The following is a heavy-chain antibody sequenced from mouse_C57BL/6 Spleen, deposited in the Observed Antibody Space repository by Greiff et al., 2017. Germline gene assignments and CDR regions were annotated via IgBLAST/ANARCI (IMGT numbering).Heavy chain of an antibody. J-gene: IGHJ2*01. CDR3: ARKSHLTVFEY. Sequence: QVQLQQPGAELVRPGSSVKLSCKASGYTFTSYWMHWVKQRPIQGLEWIGNIDPSDSETHSNQKFKDKATLTVDKSSSTAYMQRSSLTSEDSAVYYCARKSHLTVFEYWGQGTTRTVSS. V-gene: IGHV1-52*01. CDR1: GYTFTSYW. CDR2: IDPSDSET. D-gene: IGHD4-1*01.